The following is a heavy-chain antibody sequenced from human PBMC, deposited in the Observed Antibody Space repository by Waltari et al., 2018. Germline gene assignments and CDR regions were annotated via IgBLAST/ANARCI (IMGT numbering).Heavy chain of an antibody. CDR1: GGTFSSYA. V-gene: IGHV1-69*01. CDR3: ARVCGGSCIAAAGTSQVWFDP. Sequence: QVQLVQSGAEVKKPGSSVKVSCKASGGTFSSYAISWVRQAPGQGLEWMGGIIPSFGTANYAQKVQGRVTITADESTSTAYMELSSLRSEDTAVYYCARVCGGSCIAAAGTSQVWFDPWGQGTLVTVSS. J-gene: IGHJ5*02. CDR2: IIPSFGTA. D-gene: IGHD6-13*01.